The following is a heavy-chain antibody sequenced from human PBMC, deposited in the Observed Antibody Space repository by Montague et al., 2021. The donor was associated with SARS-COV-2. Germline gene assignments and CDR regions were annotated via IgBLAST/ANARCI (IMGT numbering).Heavy chain of an antibody. D-gene: IGHD3-10*01. Sequence: SETLSLTCTVSGGSISSNYWSWIRQPPGKGLEWIGYIYYSGSTNYNHSLTSRVTITVDTSKNQFSLKLSSVTAAATAVYYCERHTAERITLVQAFDIWGQGTMVTVSS. CDR3: ERHTAERITLVQAFDI. CDR1: GGSISSNY. V-gene: IGHV4-59*08. CDR2: IYYSGST. J-gene: IGHJ3*02.